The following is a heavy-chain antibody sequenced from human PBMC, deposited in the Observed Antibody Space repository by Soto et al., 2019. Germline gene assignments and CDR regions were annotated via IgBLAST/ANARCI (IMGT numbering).Heavy chain of an antibody. J-gene: IGHJ4*02. CDR2: IWYDGSNK. CDR1: GFTFSSYG. Sequence: PGGSLRLSCAASGFTFSSYGMHWVRQAPGKGLEWVAVIWYDGSNKYYADSVKGRFTISRDNSKNTLYLQMNSLRAEDTAVYYCARDHEGYSYALGQDYWGQGTLVTVSS. V-gene: IGHV3-33*01. D-gene: IGHD5-18*01. CDR3: ARDHEGYSYALGQDY.